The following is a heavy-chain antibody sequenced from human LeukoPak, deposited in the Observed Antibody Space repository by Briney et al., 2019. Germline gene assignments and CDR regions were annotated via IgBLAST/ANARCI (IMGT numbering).Heavy chain of an antibody. Sequence: SETLSLTCTVSGGSISSYYWSWIRQPPGKGLEWIAYISDIGSIDYNPSLKSRVTISLDTSKNQFSLKLSSVTAADTAVYYCARAGPYCSGGSCRFDFWGQGTLVTVSS. CDR3: ARAGPYCSGGSCRFDF. D-gene: IGHD2-15*01. V-gene: IGHV4-59*12. J-gene: IGHJ4*02. CDR2: ISDIGSI. CDR1: GGSISSYY.